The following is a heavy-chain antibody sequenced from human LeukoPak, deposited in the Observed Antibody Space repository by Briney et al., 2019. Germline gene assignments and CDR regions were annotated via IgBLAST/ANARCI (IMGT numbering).Heavy chain of an antibody. Sequence: GASVKVSCKASGYTFTGYYMHWVRQAPGQGLEWMGWINPNSGGTNYAQKFQGRVTMTRDTSISTAYMELGRLRSDDTAVYYCAREGKSSGYYSFDYWGQGTLVTVSS. CDR3: AREGKSSGYYSFDY. J-gene: IGHJ4*02. V-gene: IGHV1-2*02. D-gene: IGHD3-22*01. CDR1: GYTFTGYY. CDR2: INPNSGGT.